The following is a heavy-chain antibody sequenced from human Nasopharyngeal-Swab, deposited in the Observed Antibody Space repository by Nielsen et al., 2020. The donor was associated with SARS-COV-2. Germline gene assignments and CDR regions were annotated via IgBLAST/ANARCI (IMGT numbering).Heavy chain of an antibody. V-gene: IGHV3-48*03. Sequence: WIRQPPGKGLERVSYISSSGSTIYYADSVKGRFTISRDNAKNSLYLQMNSLRAEDTAVYYCARDRGGLLWFGELPTYFDYWGQGTLVTVSS. J-gene: IGHJ4*02. CDR3: ARDRGGLLWFGELPTYFDY. D-gene: IGHD3-10*01. CDR2: ISSSGSTI.